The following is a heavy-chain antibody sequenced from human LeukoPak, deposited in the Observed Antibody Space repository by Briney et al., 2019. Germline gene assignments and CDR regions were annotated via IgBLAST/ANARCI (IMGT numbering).Heavy chain of an antibody. CDR3: ARGAMGWFGELSPFDY. CDR2: ISYDGSNK. J-gene: IGHJ4*02. CDR1: GFTFSSYA. Sequence: PGGSLRLSCAASGFTFSSYAMHWVRQAPGKGLEWVAVISYDGSNKYYADSVKGRFTISRDNSKNTLYLQMNSLRAEDTAVYYCARGAMGWFGELSPFDYWGQGTLVTVSS. D-gene: IGHD3-10*01. V-gene: IGHV3-30*14.